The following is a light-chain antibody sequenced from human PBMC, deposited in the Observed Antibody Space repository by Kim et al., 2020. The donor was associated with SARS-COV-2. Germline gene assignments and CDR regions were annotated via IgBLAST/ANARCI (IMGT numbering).Light chain of an antibody. CDR2: DAS. CDR3: QHLGT. CDR1: QSVTRS. J-gene: IGKJ1*01. Sequence: ATLSLSPGERVTLSCRASQSVTRSLAWYQQKPGQAPRLLIYDASTRATGVPPRFSGSGSGTDITLTISILQPEDFAVYYCQHLGTFGQGTKVDIK. V-gene: IGKV3-11*01.